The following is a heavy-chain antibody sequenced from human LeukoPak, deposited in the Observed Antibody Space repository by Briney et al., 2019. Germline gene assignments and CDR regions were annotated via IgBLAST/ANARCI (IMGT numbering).Heavy chain of an antibody. J-gene: IGHJ4*02. CDR1: GYSISSAYY. Sequence: SETLSLTCTVSGYSISSAYYWGWIRQSPGKGLEWIGCIHFSGSTDYNPSLKSRIAISVDTSENQFSLKVSSATAADTAVYYCARAFYGGNLDYWGQGSLVTVSS. CDR2: IHFSGST. V-gene: IGHV4-38-2*02. CDR3: ARAFYGGNLDY. D-gene: IGHD4-23*01.